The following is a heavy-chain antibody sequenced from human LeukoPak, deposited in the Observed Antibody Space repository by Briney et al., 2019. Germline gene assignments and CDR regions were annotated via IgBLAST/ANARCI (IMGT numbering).Heavy chain of an antibody. V-gene: IGHV3-30*02. CDR3: AKAVYDYVWGSYRIALDY. CDR1: GFLFSSYG. CDR2: IRSDGNNK. Sequence: GGSLRLSCAASGFLFSSYGMHWVRQAPGKGLEWVTFIRSDGNNKYYADSVKGRFTISRDNSKNTLYLQMNSLRAEDTAVYYCAKAVYDYVWGSYRIALDYWGQGTLVTVSS. J-gene: IGHJ4*02. D-gene: IGHD3-16*02.